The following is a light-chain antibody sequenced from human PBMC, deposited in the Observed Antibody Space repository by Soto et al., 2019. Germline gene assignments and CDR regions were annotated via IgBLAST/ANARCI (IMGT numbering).Light chain of an antibody. CDR2: GAS. CDR3: QQYNNWPRT. J-gene: IGKJ1*01. CDR1: QSVSST. V-gene: IGKV3-15*01. Sequence: EIVMTQSPATLSVSPVERATVSLRASQSVSSTLAWYQQKPGQAPRLLIYGASTRATGIPARFSGSGSGTEFTLTISSLQSEDFAVYYCQQYNNWPRTFGQGTKVDIK.